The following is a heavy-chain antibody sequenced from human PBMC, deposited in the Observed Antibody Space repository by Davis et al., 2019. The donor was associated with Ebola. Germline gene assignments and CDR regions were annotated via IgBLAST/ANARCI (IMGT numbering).Heavy chain of an antibody. CDR2: INAVNGNT. V-gene: IGHV1-3*01. D-gene: IGHD4-17*01. Sequence: AASVKVSCKASGYTFTRFAIHWVRQAPGQRLEWMGWINAVNGNTIYSQNFQGRVTITRDTSASTVYMELSSLRSEDTAVYYCAGNSVTTRLDYYGMDVWGQGTTVTVSS. J-gene: IGHJ6*02. CDR1: GYTFTRFA. CDR3: AGNSVTTRLDYYGMDV.